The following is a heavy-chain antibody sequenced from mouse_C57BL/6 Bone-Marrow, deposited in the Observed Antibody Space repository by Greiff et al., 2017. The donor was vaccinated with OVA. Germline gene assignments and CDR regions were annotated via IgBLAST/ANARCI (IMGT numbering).Heavy chain of an antibody. CDR1: GFTFSDYG. V-gene: IGHV5-15*01. Sequence: EVKLQESGGGLVQPGGSLKLSCAASGFTFSDYGMAWVRQAPRKGPEWVAFISNLAYSIYYADTVTGRFTISRENAKNTLYLEMSSLRSEDTAMYYCARQGSYYGSSLYAMDYWGQGTPVTVSS. J-gene: IGHJ4*01. D-gene: IGHD1-1*01. CDR2: ISNLAYSI. CDR3: ARQGSYYGSSLYAMDY.